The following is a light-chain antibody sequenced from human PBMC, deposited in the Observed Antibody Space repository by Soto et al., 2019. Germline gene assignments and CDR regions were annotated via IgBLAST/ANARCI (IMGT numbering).Light chain of an antibody. CDR2: AAS. Sequence: DIQLTQSPSFLSASVGDRVTITCRASQGISSYLAWYQQKPGKAPKLLIYAASTLQSGVPSRFSGSGSWTEFPLTISSLQPEDFATYYCQQLNTYPRTFGQGTKVDIK. J-gene: IGKJ1*01. V-gene: IGKV1-9*01. CDR1: QGISSY. CDR3: QQLNTYPRT.